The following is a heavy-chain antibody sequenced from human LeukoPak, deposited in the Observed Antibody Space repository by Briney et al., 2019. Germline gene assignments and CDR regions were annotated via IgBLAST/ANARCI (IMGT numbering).Heavy chain of an antibody. CDR1: GYYISSGYY. V-gene: IGHV4-38-2*01. Sequence: PSETLSLTCAVSGYYISSGYYWGWIRQPPGKGLEWIGSIYHSGSTYYNPSLKSRVTISVDTSKNQFSLKLSSVTAADTAVYYCARITTVRGVISWFDPWGQGTLVTVSS. CDR3: ARITTVRGVISWFDP. CDR2: IYHSGST. D-gene: IGHD3-10*01. J-gene: IGHJ5*02.